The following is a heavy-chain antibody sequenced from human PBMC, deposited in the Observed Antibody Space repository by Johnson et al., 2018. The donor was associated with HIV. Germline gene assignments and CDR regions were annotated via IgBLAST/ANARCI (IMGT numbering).Heavy chain of an antibody. CDR2: INWNGVSI. D-gene: IGHD5-12*01. J-gene: IGHJ3*02. V-gene: IGHV3-20*04. CDR3: ARDPTIEASRRTGDFGAFDI. CDR1: GFSFDDYG. Sequence: VQLVESGGGVVRPGGSLRLSCEGSGFSFDDYGMSWVRQAPGKGLDWVAGINWNGVSINYADSVKGRFSIPRDNVKNSLYLQMDSLRDEDTAFYYCARDPTIEASRRTGDFGAFDIWGQGTMVIVSS.